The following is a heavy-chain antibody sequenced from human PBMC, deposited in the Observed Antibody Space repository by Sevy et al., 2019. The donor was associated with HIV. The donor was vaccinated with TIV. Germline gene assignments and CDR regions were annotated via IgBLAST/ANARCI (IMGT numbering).Heavy chain of an antibody. Sequence: SETLSLTCTVSGGSLNTYGWSWIRQPPGKGLEWIGYAYYNGGTNYNPSLKSRLTILVGTSERQFSLQLSSVTPADTAVYYCGRDNWGSIDYWGQGVVVTVSS. CDR3: GRDNWGSIDY. D-gene: IGHD7-27*01. J-gene: IGHJ4*02. CDR1: GGSLNTYG. CDR2: AYYNGGT. V-gene: IGHV4-59*01.